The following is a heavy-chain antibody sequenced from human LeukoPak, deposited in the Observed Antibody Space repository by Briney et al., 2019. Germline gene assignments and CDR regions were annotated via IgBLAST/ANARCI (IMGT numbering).Heavy chain of an antibody. D-gene: IGHD3-9*01. Sequence: SENLSLTCTVSGGSISSYYWSWIRQPPGKGLEWIGYIYYSGSTNYNPSLKSRVTISVDTSKNQFSLKLSSVTAADTAVYYCARGNFDWLPRDYWGQGTLVTVSS. J-gene: IGHJ4*02. V-gene: IGHV4-59*08. CDR2: IYYSGST. CDR3: ARGNFDWLPRDY. CDR1: GGSISSYY.